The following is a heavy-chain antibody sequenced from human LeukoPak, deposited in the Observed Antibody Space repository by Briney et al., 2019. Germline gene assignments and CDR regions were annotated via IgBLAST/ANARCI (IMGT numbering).Heavy chain of an antibody. CDR1: GFTFSSYA. D-gene: IGHD3-16*02. Sequence: GGSLRLSCAASGFTFSSYAMHWVRQAPGKGLEWVAVISYDGSNKYYADSVKGRFTISRDNSKNTLYLQMNSLRAEDTAVYYCARAGEYDYVWGSYRREYYFDYWGQGTLVTVSS. V-gene: IGHV3-30-3*01. J-gene: IGHJ4*02. CDR3: ARAGEYDYVWGSYRREYYFDY. CDR2: ISYDGSNK.